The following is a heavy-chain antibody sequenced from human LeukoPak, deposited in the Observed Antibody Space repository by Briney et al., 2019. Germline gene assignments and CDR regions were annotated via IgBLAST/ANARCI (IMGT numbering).Heavy chain of an antibody. J-gene: IGHJ5*02. V-gene: IGHV3-23*01. CDR3: AKEERNSIFGVVTRFDP. D-gene: IGHD3-3*01. Sequence: GGSLRLSCAASGFTVSSKYMSWVRQAPGKGLEWVSAISGSGDNKYYADSVKGRFTISRDNSKNTLYLQMNSLRADDTAVYFCAKEERNSIFGVVTRFDPWGQGTLVTVSS. CDR1: GFTVSSKY. CDR2: ISGSGDNK.